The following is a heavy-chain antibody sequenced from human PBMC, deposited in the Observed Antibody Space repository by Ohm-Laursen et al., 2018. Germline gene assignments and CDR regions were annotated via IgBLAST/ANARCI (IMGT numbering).Heavy chain of an antibody. CDR3: ARVRSDSSGYYYYFDY. CDR2: ISSGGSTI. D-gene: IGHD3-22*01. J-gene: IGHJ4*02. CDR1: GFTFSNYE. V-gene: IGHV3-48*03. Sequence: SLRLSCAASGFTFSNYEINWVRQAPGKGLEWVSYISSGGSTIYYADSVKGRFTISRDNARNSLYLQMDSLRAEDTAVYYCARVRSDSSGYYYYFDYWGQGTLVTVSS.